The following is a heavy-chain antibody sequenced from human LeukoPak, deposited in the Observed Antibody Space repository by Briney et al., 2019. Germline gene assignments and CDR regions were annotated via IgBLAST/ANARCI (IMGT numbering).Heavy chain of an antibody. V-gene: IGHV1-24*01. CDR2: FDPEDGET. CDR3: ATSQYYDFWSGYYGMDV. D-gene: IGHD3-3*01. J-gene: IGHJ6*02. CDR1: GYTLTELS. Sequence: ASVTVSCKVSGYTLTELSMHWVRQAPGKGLEWMGGFDPEDGETIYAQKFQGRVTMTEDTSTDTAYMELSSLRSEDTAVYYCATSQYYDFWSGYYGMDVWGQGTTVTVSS.